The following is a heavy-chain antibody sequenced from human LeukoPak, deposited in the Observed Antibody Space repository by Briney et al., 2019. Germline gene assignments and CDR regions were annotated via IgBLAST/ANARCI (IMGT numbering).Heavy chain of an antibody. CDR1: GGSFSGYY. V-gene: IGHV4-34*01. J-gene: IGHJ5*02. D-gene: IGHD2-8*01. Sequence: SETLSLTCAVYGGSFSGYYWSWIRQPPGKGLEWIGEINHSGSTNYNPSLKSRVTISVDTSKNQFSLQLSSVTAADTAVYYCARGLVDCINGVCYLSWFDPWGEGTLVTVSS. CDR2: INHSGST. CDR3: ARGLVDCINGVCYLSWFDP.